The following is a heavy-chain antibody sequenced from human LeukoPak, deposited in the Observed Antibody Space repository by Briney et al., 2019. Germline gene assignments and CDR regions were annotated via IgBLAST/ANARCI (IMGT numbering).Heavy chain of an antibody. J-gene: IGHJ4*02. CDR2: INHSGST. D-gene: IGHD1-1*01. CDR1: GGSFSGYY. Sequence: PSETLSLTCAVYGGSFSGYYWSWLRQPPGKGLEWIGEINHSGSTNYNPSLKSRVTISVDTSKNQFSLKLSSVTAADTAVYYWARGVLDWNPTLRFDYWGQGTLVTVAS. V-gene: IGHV4-34*01. CDR3: ARGVLDWNPTLRFDY.